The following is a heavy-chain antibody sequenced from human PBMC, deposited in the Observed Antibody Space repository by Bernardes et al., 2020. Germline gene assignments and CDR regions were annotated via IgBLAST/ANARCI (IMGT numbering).Heavy chain of an antibody. CDR2: IKQDGSEK. V-gene: IGHV3-7*03. Sequence: GESLCLSCAASGFTFSGYWMSWVRQAPGKGLEWVANIKQDGSEKYYVDSVKGRFTISRDNDKNSLYLQMNSLRAEDTAVYYCAREGTALYFDYWGQGTLVTVSP. J-gene: IGHJ4*02. CDR1: GFTFSGYW. CDR3: AREGTALYFDY.